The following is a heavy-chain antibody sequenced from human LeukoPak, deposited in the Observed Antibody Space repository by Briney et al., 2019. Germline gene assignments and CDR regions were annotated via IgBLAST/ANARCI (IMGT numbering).Heavy chain of an antibody. Sequence: PGGSLRLSCAASGFTFSSYSMNWVRQAPGKGLEWVSYISSSSSTIYYADSVKGRFTISRDNAKNSLYLQMNSLRDEDTAVYYCARDNIVVVNSFPPLYGMDVWGQGATVTVSS. D-gene: IGHD2-21*01. J-gene: IGHJ6*02. CDR2: ISSSSSTI. V-gene: IGHV3-48*02. CDR3: ARDNIVVVNSFPPLYGMDV. CDR1: GFTFSSYS.